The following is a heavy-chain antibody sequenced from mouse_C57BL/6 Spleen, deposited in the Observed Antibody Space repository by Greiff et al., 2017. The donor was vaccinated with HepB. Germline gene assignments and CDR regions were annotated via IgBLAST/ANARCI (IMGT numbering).Heavy chain of an antibody. V-gene: IGHV5-6*02. CDR1: GFTFSSYG. J-gene: IGHJ4*01. D-gene: IGHD2-4*01. Sequence: DVMLVESGGDLVKPGGSLKLSCAASGFTFSSYGMSWVRQTPDKRLEWVATISSGGSYTYYPDSVKGRYTISRDNAKNTLYLQMSSLKSEDTAIYYCARRGDDDDLYAMDYWGQGTSVTVSS. CDR2: ISSGGSYT. CDR3: ARRGDDDDLYAMDY.